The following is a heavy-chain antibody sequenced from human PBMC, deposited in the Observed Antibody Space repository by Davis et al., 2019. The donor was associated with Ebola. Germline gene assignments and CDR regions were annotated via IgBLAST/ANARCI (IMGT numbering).Heavy chain of an antibody. Sequence: GESLKISCAASGFTFSSYWMHWVRQAPGKGLEWVAVISYDGSNKYYADSVKGRFTISRDNSKNTLYLQMNSLRAEDTAVYYCAREWELLRPDHYFDYWGQGTLVTVSS. J-gene: IGHJ4*02. CDR2: ISYDGSNK. CDR1: GFTFSSYW. D-gene: IGHD1-26*01. V-gene: IGHV3-30-3*01. CDR3: AREWELLRPDHYFDY.